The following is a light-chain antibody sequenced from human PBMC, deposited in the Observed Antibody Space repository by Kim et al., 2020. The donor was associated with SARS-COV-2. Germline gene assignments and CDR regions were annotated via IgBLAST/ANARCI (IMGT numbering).Light chain of an antibody. V-gene: IGLV2-18*02. CDR1: RRDVGSYDR. Sequence: GQSVTISCTGTRRDVGSYDRVSGDQQPPGTAPKVMIYEVSNRPSGVPDRFSGSKSGNTASLTISGLQAEDEADYYCSSYTSNSTWVFGGGTKLTVL. CDR2: EVS. CDR3: SSYTSNSTWV. J-gene: IGLJ3*02.